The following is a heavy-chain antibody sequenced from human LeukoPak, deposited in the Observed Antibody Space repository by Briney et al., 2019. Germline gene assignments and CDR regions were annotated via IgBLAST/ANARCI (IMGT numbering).Heavy chain of an antibody. CDR3: ARLRDGSGSFDY. CDR2: IDPNSGGT. CDR1: GYTFTVYY. J-gene: IGHJ4*02. V-gene: IGHV1-2*02. Sequence: ASVKVSCKASGYTFTVYYMNWVRLAPGQGLEWLGWIDPNSGGTNYAQKFQGRVTMTRDTSISTAYMELSRLTSDDTAVYYCARLRDGSGSFDYWGQGTLVTVSS. D-gene: IGHD3-10*01.